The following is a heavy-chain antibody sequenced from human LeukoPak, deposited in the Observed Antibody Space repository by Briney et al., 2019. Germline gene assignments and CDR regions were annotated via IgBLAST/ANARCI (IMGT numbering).Heavy chain of an antibody. J-gene: IGHJ4*02. CDR2: INPDTGGT. CDR3: ARESIWSSLKDY. V-gene: IGHV1-2*02. D-gene: IGHD2-8*01. CDR1: GYTFTGYY. Sequence: ASVKVSCKASGYTFTGYYIHWVRQAPGQGLESMGWINPDTGGTNYAQKFQGRVTMTRDTSITTAYMELSRLKSDDTAVYFCARESIWSSLKDYWGQGTLVTVSS.